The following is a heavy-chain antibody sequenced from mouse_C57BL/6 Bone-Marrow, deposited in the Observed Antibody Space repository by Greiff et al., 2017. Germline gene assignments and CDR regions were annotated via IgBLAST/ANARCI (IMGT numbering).Heavy chain of an antibody. Sequence: VQLQQSGAELARPGASVKLSCKASGYTFTSYGISWVKQRTGQGLEWIGEIYPRSGNTYYNEKFKGKATLTADKSSSTAYMELRSLTSEDSAVYFCARRDYYGSSFQYYYAMDYWGQGTSVTVSS. J-gene: IGHJ4*01. D-gene: IGHD1-1*01. CDR1: GYTFTSYG. V-gene: IGHV1-81*01. CDR2: IYPRSGNT. CDR3: ARRDYYGSSFQYYYAMDY.